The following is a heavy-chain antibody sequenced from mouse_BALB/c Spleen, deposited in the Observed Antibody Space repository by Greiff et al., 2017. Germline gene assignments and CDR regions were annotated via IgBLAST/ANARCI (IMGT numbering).Heavy chain of an antibody. D-gene: IGHD1-1*01. Sequence: QVQLQQSGPELVKPGASVRISCKASGYTFTSYYIHWVKQRPGQGLEWIGWIYPGNVNTKYNEKFKGKATLTADKSSSTAYMQLSSLTSEDSAVYCCARSDYYYWGQGTTLTVSS. V-gene: IGHV1S56*01. J-gene: IGHJ2*01. CDR3: ARSDYYY. CDR1: GYTFTSYY. CDR2: IYPGNVNT.